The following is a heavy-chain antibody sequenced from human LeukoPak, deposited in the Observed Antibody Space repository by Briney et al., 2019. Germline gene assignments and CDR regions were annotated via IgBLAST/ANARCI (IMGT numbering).Heavy chain of an antibody. D-gene: IGHD3-9*01. V-gene: IGHV4-39*07. CDR1: GGSISSSDYY. CDR3: ARGYDIFEH. Sequence: SETLSLTCTVSGGSISSSDYYWGWIRQPPGKGLEWIASIYYSGTTHYNPSLKSRVTISVDTSKNQFSLKLSSVTAADTAVYYCARGYDIFEHWGQGTLVTVSS. J-gene: IGHJ1*01. CDR2: IYYSGTT.